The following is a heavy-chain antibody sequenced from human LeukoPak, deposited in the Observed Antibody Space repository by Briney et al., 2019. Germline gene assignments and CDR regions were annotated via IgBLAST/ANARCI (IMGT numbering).Heavy chain of an antibody. CDR1: GGTFSSYA. J-gene: IGHJ4*02. CDR3: ARLGRDGYNDFDY. D-gene: IGHD5-24*01. CDR2: IIPTLGIA. Sequence: ASVKVSCKASGGTFSSYAISWVRQAPGQGLEWMGRIIPTLGIANYAQKFQGRVTITADKSTSTAYMELSSLRSEDTAVYYCARLGRDGYNDFDYWGQGTLVTVSS. V-gene: IGHV1-69*04.